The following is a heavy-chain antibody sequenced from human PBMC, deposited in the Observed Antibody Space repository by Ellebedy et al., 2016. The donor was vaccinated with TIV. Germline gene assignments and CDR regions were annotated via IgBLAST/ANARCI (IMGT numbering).Heavy chain of an antibody. D-gene: IGHD1-26*01. CDR1: GGSLASGGHY. CDR3: ARLRVGASMPTDY. V-gene: IGHV4-31*03. J-gene: IGHJ4*01. Sequence: MPSETLSLTCTVSGGSLASGGHYWSWIRQHPGKGLEYIGYIYYSGATYYNPSLKSRATVSSEKSMNRFSLRLTSVTAADTAVYYCARLRVGASMPTDYWGPGTLVTVSS. CDR2: IYYSGAT.